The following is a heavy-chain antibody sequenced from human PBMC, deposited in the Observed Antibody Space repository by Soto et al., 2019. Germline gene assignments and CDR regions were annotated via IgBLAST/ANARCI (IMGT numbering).Heavy chain of an antibody. V-gene: IGHV3-21*01. D-gene: IGHD1-26*01. J-gene: IGHJ6*02. CDR3: ARDLGRYFPRQSYYYYGMDV. CDR2: ISSSSSYI. Sequence: EVQLVESGGGLVKPGGSLRLSCAASGFTFSSYSMNWVRQAPGKGLEWVSSISSSSSYIYYADSVKGRFTISRDNAKNSLYLQMNSLRAEDTAVCYCARDLGRYFPRQSYYYYGMDVWGQGTTVTVSS. CDR1: GFTFSSYS.